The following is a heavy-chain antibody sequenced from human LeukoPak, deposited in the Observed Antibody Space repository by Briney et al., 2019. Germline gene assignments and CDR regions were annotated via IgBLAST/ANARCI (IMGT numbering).Heavy chain of an antibody. Sequence: ASVKVSCMASVYTVTGCYLHWVRYAPGQGLEWMGWINPNSGATNYAQKSQGRVTMTRDRSISTAYMELSRLRSDDTAVYYCASTESGSYYPLDYWGQGTLVTVSS. J-gene: IGHJ4*02. CDR2: INPNSGAT. CDR3: ASTESGSYYPLDY. V-gene: IGHV1-2*02. CDR1: VYTVTGCY. D-gene: IGHD1-26*01.